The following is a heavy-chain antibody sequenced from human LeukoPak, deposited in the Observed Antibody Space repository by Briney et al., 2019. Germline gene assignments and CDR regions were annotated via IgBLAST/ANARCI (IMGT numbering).Heavy chain of an antibody. J-gene: IGHJ3*02. D-gene: IGHD6-6*01. CDR1: GFSFNNYW. CDR3: ARGPLVSRPQGAFDI. Sequence: GEALEISLWSSGFSFNNYWNGLVRPMPGKGLEWMVIIYSGDCETRYSPSFQGQVTISADKSISTAYLQWSSLKASDTAMYYCARGPLVSRPQGAFDIWGQGTMVTVSS. V-gene: IGHV5-51*01. CDR2: IYSGDCET.